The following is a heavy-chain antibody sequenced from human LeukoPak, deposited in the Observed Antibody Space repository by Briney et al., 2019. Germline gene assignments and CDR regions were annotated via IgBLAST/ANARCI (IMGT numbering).Heavy chain of an antibody. V-gene: IGHV3-74*01. CDR1: GFTFSRYW. J-gene: IGHJ4*02. Sequence: PGGSLRLSCAASGFTFSRYWMHWVRQAPGKGLVWVSRINSDGSSTSYADSVKGRFTISRDNAKNTLYLQMNSLRAEDTAVYYCARDFSDVRGNIFDSWGQGTLVTVSS. D-gene: IGHD3-10*02. CDR2: INSDGSST. CDR3: ARDFSDVRGNIFDS.